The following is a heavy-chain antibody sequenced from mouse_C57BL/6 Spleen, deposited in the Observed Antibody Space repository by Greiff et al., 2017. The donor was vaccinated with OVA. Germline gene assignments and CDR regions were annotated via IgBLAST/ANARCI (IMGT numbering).Heavy chain of an antibody. CDR3: ARHEDPSTTVVAPFAY. V-gene: IGHV1-62-2*01. CDR2: FYPGSGSI. Sequence: QVQLQQSGAELVKPGASVKLSRNASLYTFTYYTIHWVKQRPGQGLVWIGWFYPGSGSIKYNEKFKDKATLTADKTSSTVYMELSRLTSEDATVYYCARHEDPSTTVVAPFAYWGQGTLVTVSA. CDR1: LYTFTYYT. J-gene: IGHJ3*01. D-gene: IGHD1-1*01.